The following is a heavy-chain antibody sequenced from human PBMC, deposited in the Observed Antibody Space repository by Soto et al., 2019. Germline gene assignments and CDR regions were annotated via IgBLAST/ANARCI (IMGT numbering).Heavy chain of an antibody. D-gene: IGHD1-1*01. CDR3: ARGKGMEENYYYHGMDV. CDR2: IIPVFQTA. V-gene: IGHV1-69*01. CDR1: GGLFSSYP. J-gene: IGHJ6*02. Sequence: QEQLVQSGAEVKKPGSSVKVSCKASGGLFSSYPISWVRQVPGQGLEWMGGIIPVFQTAYYTQRFQGRVTITADESTNTAYMELSSLRSEDTAVYYCARGKGMEENYYYHGMDVWGPGTTVIVSS.